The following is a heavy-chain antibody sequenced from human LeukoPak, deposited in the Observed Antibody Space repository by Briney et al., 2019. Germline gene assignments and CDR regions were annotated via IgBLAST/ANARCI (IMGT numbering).Heavy chain of an antibody. Sequence: GGSLRLSCSASGFTFNNYGMSWVRQAPGKGLEWVSSISGSGDSTYYADSVKGRFTISRDNSENTLFLQMNSLRAEDTAVYYCARDSNYDSSGYSGPFDSWGQGALVTVSS. CDR3: ARDSNYDSSGYSGPFDS. CDR2: ISGSGDST. CDR1: GFTFNNYG. J-gene: IGHJ4*02. D-gene: IGHD3-22*01. V-gene: IGHV3-23*01.